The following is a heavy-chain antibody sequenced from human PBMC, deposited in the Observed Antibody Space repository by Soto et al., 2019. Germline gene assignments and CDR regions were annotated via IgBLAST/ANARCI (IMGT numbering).Heavy chain of an antibody. V-gene: IGHV3-48*02. J-gene: IGHJ6*02. D-gene: IGHD3-3*01. CDR2: ISSDSRTI. CDR1: GFSLSDYA. CDR3: ARIKLVEWFFINVDVYDMDV. Sequence: GVLRLSCVASGFSLSDYAVNWVRQAPGKGLEWDSFISSDSRTIYYADSVEGRFTVSRDNARNSVSLQMDSLRDEDAAVYYCARIKLVEWFFINVDVYDMDVWGQGTPVTVSS.